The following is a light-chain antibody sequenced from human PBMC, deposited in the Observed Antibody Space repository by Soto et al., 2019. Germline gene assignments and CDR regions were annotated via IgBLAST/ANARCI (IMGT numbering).Light chain of an antibody. CDR2: DAS. CDR1: QDISNY. V-gene: IGKV1-33*01. J-gene: IGKJ4*01. Sequence: DIQMTQSPSSLSASVGDRVTITCQASQDISNYLNWYQQKPGKAPKLLIYDASNLETGVPSRFSGSGSGTDFTFTISSLQPEDTATYYCQQYDNLLTFGGGTKVEIQ. CDR3: QQYDNLLT.